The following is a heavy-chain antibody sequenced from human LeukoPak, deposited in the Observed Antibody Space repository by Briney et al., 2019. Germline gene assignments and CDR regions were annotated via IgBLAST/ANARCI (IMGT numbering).Heavy chain of an antibody. CDR3: ARCTLYYYDSSGCPDDY. D-gene: IGHD3-22*01. V-gene: IGHV1-18*01. CDR2: ISAYNGNT. Sequence: GASVKVSCKASGYTFTSYGISWVRQAPGQGLEWMGWISAYNGNTNYAQKLQGRVTMTTDTSTSTAYMELRSLRSDDTAVYYCARCTLYYYDSSGCPDDYWGQGTLVTVSS. CDR1: GYTFTSYG. J-gene: IGHJ4*02.